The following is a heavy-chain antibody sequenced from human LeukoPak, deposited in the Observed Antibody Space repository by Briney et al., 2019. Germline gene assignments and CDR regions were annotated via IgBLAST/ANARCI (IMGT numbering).Heavy chain of an antibody. J-gene: IGHJ5*02. CDR3: ASYYYDSSGYYYWFNP. V-gene: IGHV1-69*04. CDR1: GGTFSSCA. D-gene: IGHD3-22*01. CDR2: IIPILGIA. Sequence: GASVKVSCKASGGTFSSCAISWVRQAPGQGLEWMGRIIPILGIANYAQKFQGRVTITADKSTSTAYMELSSLRSEDTAVYYCASYYYDSSGYYYWFNPWGQGTLVTVSS.